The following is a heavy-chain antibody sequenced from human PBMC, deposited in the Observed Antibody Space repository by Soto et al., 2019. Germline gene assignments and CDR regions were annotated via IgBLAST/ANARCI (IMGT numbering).Heavy chain of an antibody. CDR1: GGSISSGGYY. D-gene: IGHD6-13*01. J-gene: IGHJ5*02. V-gene: IGHV4-39*01. Sequence: PSETLSLTCTVSGGSISSGGYYWSWIRQHPGKGLEWIGYIYYSGSTYYNPSLKSRVTISVDTSKNQFSLKLSSVTAADTAVYYCARHAEYSSSWFYPTSWFDPWGQGTLVTVSS. CDR3: ARHAEYSSSWFYPTSWFDP. CDR2: IYYSGST.